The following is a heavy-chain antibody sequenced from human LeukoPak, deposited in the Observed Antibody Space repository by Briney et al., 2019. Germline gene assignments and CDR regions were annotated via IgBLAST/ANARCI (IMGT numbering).Heavy chain of an antibody. J-gene: IGHJ4*02. CDR2: ISLSGHT. Sequence: PSETLSLTCDVSGGSISRTNWWSWVRQSPGPGLDWIGEISLSGHTNYNPSLQSRVTMSLDESKNQVSLDLASVTDADTAVYYCSRESGAFSPFGYWGQGTLVTVHS. D-gene: IGHD1-26*01. CDR1: GGSISRTNW. CDR3: SRESGAFSPFGY. V-gene: IGHV4-4*02.